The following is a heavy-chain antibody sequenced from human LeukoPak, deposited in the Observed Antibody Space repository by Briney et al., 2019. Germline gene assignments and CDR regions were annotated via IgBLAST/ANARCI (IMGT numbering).Heavy chain of an antibody. CDR2: IYHSGST. Sequence: SETLSLTCTISCGSITSSNYHWGWIRQPPGRGLEWIGNIYHSGSTHYNPSLKSRVTISVDTSKIQFSLKLNSVTAADTAVYYCAGQTSEVEEVIIPSYYFDFWGQGTLVTVSS. CDR3: AGQTSEVEEVIIPSYYFDF. CDR1: CGSITSSNYH. J-gene: IGHJ4*02. V-gene: IGHV4-39*01. D-gene: IGHD3-10*01.